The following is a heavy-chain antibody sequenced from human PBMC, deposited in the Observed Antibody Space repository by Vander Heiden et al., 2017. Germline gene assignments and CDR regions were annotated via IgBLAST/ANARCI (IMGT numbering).Heavy chain of an antibody. J-gene: IGHJ4*02. V-gene: IGHV3-23*01. CDR3: AKTGGASWDLLYFVG. D-gene: IGHD1-26*01. CDR1: GFTFRNYA. CDR2: ISGGGDST. Sequence: EVKLLESGGGLVQPGGSLRLSCAASGFTFRNYAMRWVRQAPGKGMEWVSAISGGGDSTYYADSVKGRFTVSRDNSKNTLYLQLNSLRAEDTAVYYCAKTGGASWDLLYFVGWGQGTLVTVSS.